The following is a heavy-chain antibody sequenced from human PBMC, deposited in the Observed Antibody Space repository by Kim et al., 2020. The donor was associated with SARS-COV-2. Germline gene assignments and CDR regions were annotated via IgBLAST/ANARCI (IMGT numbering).Heavy chain of an antibody. V-gene: IGHV3-48*03. J-gene: IGHJ3*02. CDR1: GFTFSSYE. Sequence: GGSLRLSCAASGFTFSSYEMNWVRQAPGKGLEWVSYISSSGSTIYYADSVKGRFTISRDNAKNSLYLQMNSLRAEDTAVYYCARVDTYYDFWSGYYGIDAFDIWAKGQWSPSLQ. D-gene: IGHD3-3*01. CDR3: ARVDTYYDFWSGYYGIDAFDI. CDR2: ISSSGSTI.